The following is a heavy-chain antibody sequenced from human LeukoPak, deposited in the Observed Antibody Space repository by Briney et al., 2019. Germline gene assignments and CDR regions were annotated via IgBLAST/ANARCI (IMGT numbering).Heavy chain of an antibody. CDR3: ARRDCSGGSCYFDY. Sequence: PSETLSLTCAVFGGSFSAYYWSWIRQPPGKGLEWIGEINHSGSTNNNPPLKSRVAISVDTSKNQFSLRLSSVTAADTAVYYCARRDCSGGSCYFDYWGQGTLVTVSS. D-gene: IGHD2-15*01. CDR2: INHSGST. CDR1: GGSFSAYY. V-gene: IGHV4-34*01. J-gene: IGHJ4*02.